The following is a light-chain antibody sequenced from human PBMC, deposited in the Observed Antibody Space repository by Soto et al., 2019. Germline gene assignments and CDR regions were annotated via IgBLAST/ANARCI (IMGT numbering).Light chain of an antibody. V-gene: IGKV3-11*01. J-gene: IGKJ4*01. CDR1: QSVTYN. CDR2: DAA. Sequence: EIVLTQSPATLSLSPGDRATLSCRASQSVTYNLAWYQQKPGQAPRLLIYDAANRATGISARFSGSGSGTDFTLTIISLEPEDSAVYYCQQRTIWPLTFGGGTRVEI. CDR3: QQRTIWPLT.